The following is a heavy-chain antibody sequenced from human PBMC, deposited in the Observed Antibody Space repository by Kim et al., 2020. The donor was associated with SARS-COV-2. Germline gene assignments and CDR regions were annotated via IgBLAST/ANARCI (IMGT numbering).Heavy chain of an antibody. CDR1: GFTFSNFA. CDR2: INGAGTNR. J-gene: IGHJ4*02. CDR3: AGDHPMVSDVLTGYSGFDF. Sequence: GGSLRLSCAASGFTFSNFAMSWVRQAPGKGLEWVSAINGAGTNRYYADSVKGRFTLSRDNSKNTMYLQMNSLRAEDTALYYCAGDHPMVSDVLTGYSGFDFWGQGTLVIVSS. D-gene: IGHD3-9*01. V-gene: IGHV3-23*01.